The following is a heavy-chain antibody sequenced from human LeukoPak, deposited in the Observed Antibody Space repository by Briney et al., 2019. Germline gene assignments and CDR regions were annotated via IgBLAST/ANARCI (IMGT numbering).Heavy chain of an antibody. CDR1: GGSISSYY. D-gene: IGHD6-6*01. Sequence: SETLSLTCTVSGGSISSYYWSWIRQPPGKGLEWIGYIYYSGSTNYNPSLKSRVTISVDTSKNQFSLKLSSATAADTAVYYCARSSTRMYSSSPMDYWGQGTLVTVSS. V-gene: IGHV4-59*01. CDR2: IYYSGST. CDR3: ARSSTRMYSSSPMDY. J-gene: IGHJ4*02.